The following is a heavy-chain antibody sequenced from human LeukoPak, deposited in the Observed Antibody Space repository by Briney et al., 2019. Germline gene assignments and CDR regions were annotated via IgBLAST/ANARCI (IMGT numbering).Heavy chain of an antibody. Sequence: PSETLSLTCTVSGGSISSGGYYWSWTRQHPGKGLEWIGYIYYSGSTYYNPSLKSRVTISVDTSKNQFSLRLSSVTAADTAVYYCARLYCSSTSCYPSYFDYWGQGTLVTVSS. V-gene: IGHV4-31*03. D-gene: IGHD2-2*01. CDR1: GGSISSGGYY. CDR2: IYYSGST. J-gene: IGHJ4*02. CDR3: ARLYCSSTSCYPSYFDY.